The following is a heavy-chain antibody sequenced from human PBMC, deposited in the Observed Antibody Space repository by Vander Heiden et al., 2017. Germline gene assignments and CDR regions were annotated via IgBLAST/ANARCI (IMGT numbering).Heavy chain of an antibody. CDR2: ISSSSSYI. Sequence: LEWVSSISSSSSYIYSADSVKGRFTISRDNAKNSLYLQKNSLRAEDTAVYYCAREPIIRTSDWFDPWGQGTLVTVSS. V-gene: IGHV3-21*01. J-gene: IGHJ5*02. CDR3: AREPIIRTSDWFDP. D-gene: IGHD3-3*01.